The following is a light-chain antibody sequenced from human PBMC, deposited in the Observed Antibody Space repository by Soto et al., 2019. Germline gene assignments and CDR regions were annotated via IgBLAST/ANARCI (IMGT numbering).Light chain of an antibody. V-gene: IGKV1-5*01. CDR2: DAS. CDR1: QSISRF. J-gene: IGKJ5*01. Sequence: DIQMTQSPSTLSASVGDRVTITCRASQSISRFLAWYQQTPGKAPKLLIYDASSLDSGVPSRFSGSGSGTEFTLTITRLQSEDFATYYCQQYNYWPPITFGQGTRLEIK. CDR3: QQYNYWPPIT.